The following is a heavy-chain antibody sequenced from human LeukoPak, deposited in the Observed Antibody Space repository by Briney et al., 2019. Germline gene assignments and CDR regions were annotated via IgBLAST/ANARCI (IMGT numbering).Heavy chain of an antibody. V-gene: IGHV3-74*01. Sequence: GGSLRLSCAASGFTFSSYEMNWVRQAPGKGLVWVSRISSDGSSTNYADSVKGRFTISRDNAKNTLSLQMNSLRAEDTAVYYCARSIASRAFDIWGQGTMVTVSS. CDR1: GFTFSSYE. D-gene: IGHD2-21*01. CDR2: ISSDGSST. J-gene: IGHJ3*02. CDR3: ARSIASRAFDI.